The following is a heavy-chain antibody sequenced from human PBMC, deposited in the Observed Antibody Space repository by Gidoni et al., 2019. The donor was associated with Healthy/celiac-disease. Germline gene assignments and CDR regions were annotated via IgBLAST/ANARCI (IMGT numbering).Heavy chain of an antibody. V-gene: IGHV3-15*01. CDR3: TTGRSYGDYEFSPQNDAFDI. CDR1: GFTFSNAW. Sequence: EVQLVESGGGLVKPGGSLRLSCAASGFTFSNAWMSWVRQAPGKGLEWVGRIKSKTDGGTTDYAAPVKGRFTISRDDSKNTLYLQMNSLKTEDTAVYYCTTGRSYGDYEFSPQNDAFDIWGQGTMVTVSS. CDR2: IKSKTDGGTT. J-gene: IGHJ3*02. D-gene: IGHD4-17*01.